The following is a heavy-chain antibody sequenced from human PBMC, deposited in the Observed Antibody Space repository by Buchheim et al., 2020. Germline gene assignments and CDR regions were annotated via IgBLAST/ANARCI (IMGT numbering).Heavy chain of an antibody. J-gene: IGHJ5*02. Sequence: EVQVVESGGGLVQPGGSLRLSCAASGFTFSDYWMSWVRQAPGKGLEWVANIIHDGSEKYYVDSVKGRFTISRDHARNILYLQMNSLRVEDTAVYYCAVTNWFNPWGQGTL. V-gene: IGHV3-7*01. CDR2: IIHDGSEK. CDR3: AVTNWFNP. D-gene: IGHD4-17*01. CDR1: GFTFSDYW.